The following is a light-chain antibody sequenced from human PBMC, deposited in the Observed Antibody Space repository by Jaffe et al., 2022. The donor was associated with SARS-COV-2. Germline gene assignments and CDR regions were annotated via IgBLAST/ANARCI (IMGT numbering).Light chain of an antibody. CDR3: GAWDSSLSAVL. CDR1: SSNIGYNY. CDR2: DNN. J-gene: IGLJ2*01. V-gene: IGLV1-51*01. Sequence: QSVLTQPPSVSAAPGQKVAISCSGSSSNIGYNYVSWYQQLPGTAPKLLIYDNNKRPSGIPDRFSGSKSGTSATLDITGLQTGDEADYYCGAWDSSLSAVLFGGGTKLTVL.